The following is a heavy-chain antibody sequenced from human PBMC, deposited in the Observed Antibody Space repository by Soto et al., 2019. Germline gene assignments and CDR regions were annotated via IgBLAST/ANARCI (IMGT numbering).Heavy chain of an antibody. Sequence: GESLKISCKGSGYSFTSYWIGWVRQMPGKGLEWMGIIYPGDSDTRYSPSFQGQVTISADKSLSTAYLQWSSLKASDTAMYYCARQYGSGWYNDGRPTDDAFDIWGQGTMVTVSS. J-gene: IGHJ3*02. V-gene: IGHV5-51*01. CDR3: ARQYGSGWYNDGRPTDDAFDI. CDR1: GYSFTSYW. D-gene: IGHD6-19*01. CDR2: IYPGDSDT.